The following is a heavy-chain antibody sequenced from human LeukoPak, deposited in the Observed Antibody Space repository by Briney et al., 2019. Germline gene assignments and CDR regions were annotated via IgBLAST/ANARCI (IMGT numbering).Heavy chain of an antibody. CDR2: IYYNGRT. CDR3: ARQRDDYGDYVRSFFDL. V-gene: IGHV4-59*08. Sequence: PSETLSLTCTVSGGSLSGFHWNWIRQPRGKGLEWIGYIYYNGRTKYNPTLKTRVTTSVDTSENQISLTLTSVTAADTAVYYCARQRDDYGDYVRSFFDLWGRGNLVTVSS. J-gene: IGHJ2*01. CDR1: GGSLSGFH. D-gene: IGHD4-17*01.